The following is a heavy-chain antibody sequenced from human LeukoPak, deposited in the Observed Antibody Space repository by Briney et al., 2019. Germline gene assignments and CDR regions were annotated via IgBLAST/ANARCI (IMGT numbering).Heavy chain of an antibody. V-gene: IGHV3-23*01. CDR3: AKDQTYYYDSSGYY. J-gene: IGHJ4*02. Sequence: QPGGTLRLSCAASGFTFSSYAMSWVRQAPGKGLEWVSAFSGSGGATYYADSVKGRFTISRDNSKNTLYLQMKSLRAEDTAVYYCAKDQTYYYDSSGYYWGQGTLVTVSS. CDR1: GFTFSSYA. D-gene: IGHD3-22*01. CDR2: FSGSGGAT.